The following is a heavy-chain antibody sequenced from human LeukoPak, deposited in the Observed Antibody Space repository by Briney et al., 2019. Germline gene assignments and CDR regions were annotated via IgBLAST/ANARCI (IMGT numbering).Heavy chain of an antibody. D-gene: IGHD3-9*01. CDR2: IIPIFDTA. CDR3: ARVGDGIEDILTGYSYVY. Sequence: SVKVSCKASGGTFSSYAISWVRQAPGQGLEWMGRIIPIFDTANYAQKFQGRVTITTDESTSTAYMELSSLRSEDTAVYYCARVGDGIEDILTGYSYVYWGQGTLVTVSS. J-gene: IGHJ4*02. CDR1: GGTFSSYA. V-gene: IGHV1-69*05.